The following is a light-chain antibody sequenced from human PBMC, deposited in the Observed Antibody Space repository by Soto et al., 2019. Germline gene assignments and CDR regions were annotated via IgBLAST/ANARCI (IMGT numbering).Light chain of an antibody. V-gene: IGLV2-8*01. J-gene: IGLJ3*02. CDR2: EVT. CDR1: SSDVGGYNY. Sequence: QSALTQPPSASGSPGQSVTISCTGTSSDVGGYNYVSWYQQYPGRAPKLMIYEVTKRPSGVPDRFSGSKSGNTASLTVSGRQAEDEDDYYCSSYAASNSFDFVFGGGTKPTVL. CDR3: SSYAASNSFDFV.